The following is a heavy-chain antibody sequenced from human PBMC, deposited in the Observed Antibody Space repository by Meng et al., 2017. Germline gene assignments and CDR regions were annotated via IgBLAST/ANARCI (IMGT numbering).Heavy chain of an antibody. J-gene: IGHJ5*02. CDR2: INHSGST. Sequence: VQLQHGGPGLLQPSETLSLACAGYGGSFSGYYWSWIRQPPGKGLEWIGEINHSGSTNYNPSLKSRVTISVDTSKNQFSLKLSSVTAADTAVYYCARGLRITMVRGVKGWFDPWGQGTLVTVSS. CDR1: GGSFSGYY. CDR3: ARGLRITMVRGVKGWFDP. D-gene: IGHD3-10*01. V-gene: IGHV4-34*01.